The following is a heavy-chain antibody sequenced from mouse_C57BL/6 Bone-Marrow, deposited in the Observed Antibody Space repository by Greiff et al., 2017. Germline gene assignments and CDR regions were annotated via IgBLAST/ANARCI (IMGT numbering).Heavy chain of an antibody. V-gene: IGHV14-4*01. Sequence: VQLQQSGAELVRPGASVKLSCTASGFNIKDDYMHWVKQRPEQGLEWIGWIDPENGDTEYASKFQGKATITADTSSNTAYLQRSSLTSEDTAVYYCTTWGGSSLGYAMDYWGQGTSGTGSS. D-gene: IGHD1-1*01. CDR1: GFNIKDDY. CDR3: TTWGGSSLGYAMDY. J-gene: IGHJ4*01. CDR2: IDPENGDT.